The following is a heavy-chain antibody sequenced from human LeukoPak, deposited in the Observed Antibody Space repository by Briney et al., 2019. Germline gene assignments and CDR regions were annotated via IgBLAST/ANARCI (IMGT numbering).Heavy chain of an antibody. Sequence: PGGSLRLSCAASGFTFSNYAMTWVRQAPGKGLEWVGFIRSKAYGGTTEYAASVKGRFTISRDDSKSIAYLQMNSLKTEDTAVYYCTRDLLVYGSGSYYPNWFDPWGQGTLVTVSS. CDR3: TRDLLVYGSGSYYPNWFDP. D-gene: IGHD3-10*01. CDR1: GFTFSNYA. CDR2: IRSKAYGGTT. V-gene: IGHV3-49*04. J-gene: IGHJ5*02.